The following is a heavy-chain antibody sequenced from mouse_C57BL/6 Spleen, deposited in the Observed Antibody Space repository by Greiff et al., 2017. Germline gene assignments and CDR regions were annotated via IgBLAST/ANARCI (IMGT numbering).Heavy chain of an antibody. V-gene: IGHV1-20*01. Sequence: VQLQQSGPELVKPGDSVKISCKASGYSFTGYFMNWVMQSHGKSLEWIGRINPYNGDTFYNQKFKGKATLTVDKSSSTAHMELRSLTSEDSAVYYCARLSTMVTDYFDYWGQGTTRTVSS. CDR1: GYSFTGYF. CDR3: ARLSTMVTDYFDY. CDR2: INPYNGDT. D-gene: IGHD2-2*01. J-gene: IGHJ2*01.